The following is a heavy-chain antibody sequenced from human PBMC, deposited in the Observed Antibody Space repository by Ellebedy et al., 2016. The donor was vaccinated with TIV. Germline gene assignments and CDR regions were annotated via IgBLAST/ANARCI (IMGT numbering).Heavy chain of an antibody. J-gene: IGHJ4*02. Sequence: PGGSLRLSCVASGFTFNNAWMNWVRQAPGKGLEWVGRIESKTDGGKTDYAAPVKGRFTISRDDSRNTVYLQMNSLKAEDTALYYCTTPTAPYYYESNGYRYWGQGTWVTVSS. V-gene: IGHV3-15*07. CDR2: IESKTDGGKT. D-gene: IGHD3-22*01. CDR3: TTPTAPYYYESNGYRY. CDR1: GFTFNNAW.